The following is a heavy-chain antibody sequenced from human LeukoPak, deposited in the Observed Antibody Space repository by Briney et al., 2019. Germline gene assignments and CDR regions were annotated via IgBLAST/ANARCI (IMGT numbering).Heavy chain of an antibody. J-gene: IGHJ4*02. V-gene: IGHV1-69*13. CDR1: GGTFGTYA. CDR3: ARDGDSGWYYFDS. CDR2: IIPVFGTS. Sequence: ASVKVSCKASGGTFGTYAITWVRQAPGQGLEWMGGIIPVFGTSNYAQKFQGRVTITADESLTTAYMELRSLRSEDTAVYYCARDGDSGWYYFDSWGQGTLVTVSS. D-gene: IGHD6-19*01.